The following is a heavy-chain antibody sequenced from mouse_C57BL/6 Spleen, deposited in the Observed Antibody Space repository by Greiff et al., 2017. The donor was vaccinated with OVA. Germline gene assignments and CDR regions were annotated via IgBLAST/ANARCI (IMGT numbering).Heavy chain of an antibody. CDR1: GFNIKDYY. Sequence: EVKLVESGAELVKPGASVKLSCTASGFNIKDYYMHWVKQRTEQGLEWIGRIDPEDGETKYAPKFQGKATITADTSSNTAYLQLSSLTSEDTAVYYCASPNYYGSSYWFAYWGQGTLVTVSA. V-gene: IGHV14-2*01. D-gene: IGHD1-1*01. CDR2: IDPEDGET. J-gene: IGHJ3*01. CDR3: ASPNYYGSSYWFAY.